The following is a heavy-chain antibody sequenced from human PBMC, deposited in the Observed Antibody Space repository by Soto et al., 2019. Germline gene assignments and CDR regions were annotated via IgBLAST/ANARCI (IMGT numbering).Heavy chain of an antibody. CDR3: ARDGRDDFWTGWGMDV. V-gene: IGHV1-69*06. J-gene: IGHJ6*02. CDR1: GGTFSTCV. Sequence: KVSGKASGGTFSTCVISWGRQAPGQGLEWMGGIIPIFGTANYAQKFQGRVTITADKSTSTAYMELSSLRSEDTAVYYCARDGRDDFWTGWGMDVWGQGTTVTVSS. CDR2: IIPIFGTA. D-gene: IGHD3-3*01.